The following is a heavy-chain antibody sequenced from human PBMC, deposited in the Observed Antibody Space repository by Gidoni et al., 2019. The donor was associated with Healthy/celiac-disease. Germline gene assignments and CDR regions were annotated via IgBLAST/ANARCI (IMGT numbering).Heavy chain of an antibody. V-gene: IGHV3-48*01. D-gene: IGHD3-10*01. CDR3: ARDSQLLWFGELEGDAFDI. CDR1: GFTFSRYS. Sequence: EVQLVESGGGLVQPGGSLSLSCAASGFTFSRYSMNWVRQAPGKGLEWVSYISSSSSTIYYADSVKGRFTISRDNAKNSLYLQMNSLRAEDTAVYYCARDSQLLWFGELEGDAFDIWGQGTMVTVSS. CDR2: ISSSSSTI. J-gene: IGHJ3*02.